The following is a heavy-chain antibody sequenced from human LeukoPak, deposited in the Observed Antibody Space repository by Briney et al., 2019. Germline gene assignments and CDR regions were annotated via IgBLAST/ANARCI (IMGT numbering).Heavy chain of an antibody. V-gene: IGHV4-39*07. CDR2: IYYSGST. D-gene: IGHD4-23*01. CDR1: GGSISSSSYY. J-gene: IGHJ4*02. CDR3: ARDRSGHYGGNSPLGY. Sequence: RPSETLSLTCTVSGGSISSSSYYWGWIRQPPGKGLEWIGSIYYSGSTYYNPSLKSRVTISVDTSKNQFSLKLSSVTAADTAVYYCARDRSGHYGGNSPLGYWGQGTLVTVSS.